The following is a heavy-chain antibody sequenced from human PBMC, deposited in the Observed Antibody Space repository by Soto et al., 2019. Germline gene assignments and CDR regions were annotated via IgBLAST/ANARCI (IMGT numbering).Heavy chain of an antibody. D-gene: IGHD2-8*02. V-gene: IGHV4-39*01. J-gene: IGHJ5*02. Sequence: PXASLSLTCTVCGGSISSSSYYWGWIRQPPGKGLEWIGSIYYSGSTYYNPSLKSRVTISVDTSKNQFSLKLSSVTAADTAVYYCARPKGRIGTGGISKCGWFDPWGQGTLVTVSS. CDR1: GGSISSSSYY. CDR2: IYYSGST. CDR3: ARPKGRIGTGGISKCGWFDP.